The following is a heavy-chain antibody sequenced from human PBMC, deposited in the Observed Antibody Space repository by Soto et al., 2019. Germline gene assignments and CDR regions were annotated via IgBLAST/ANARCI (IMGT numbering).Heavy chain of an antibody. D-gene: IGHD2-2*01. CDR1: GFTFNTYF. CDR2: ISPYNGNT. V-gene: IGHV1-18*01. Sequence: HVQLLQSGGELKKPGASVKVSCNTSGFTFNTYFISWVRQAPGQGLEWMGWISPYNGNTKYGEKFQGRVTMTTDTITRTAYMELRNPRIYDPAVYYCARDTSNSFDYWGQGTLVTVSS. J-gene: IGHJ4*02. CDR3: ARDTSNSFDY.